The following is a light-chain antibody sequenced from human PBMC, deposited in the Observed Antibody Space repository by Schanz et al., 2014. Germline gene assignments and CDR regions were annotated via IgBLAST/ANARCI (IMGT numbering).Light chain of an antibody. V-gene: IGLV2-14*01. CDR3: CSYAGTSTYV. Sequence: QSALTQPASVSGSPGQSITISCTGTSSDVGGYNDVSWYQQHPGKAPKLMIYDVSHRPSGVSNRFSGSKSGNTASLTISGLQAEDEADYYCCSYAGTSTYVFGTGTKLTVL. J-gene: IGLJ1*01. CDR1: SSDVGGYND. CDR2: DVS.